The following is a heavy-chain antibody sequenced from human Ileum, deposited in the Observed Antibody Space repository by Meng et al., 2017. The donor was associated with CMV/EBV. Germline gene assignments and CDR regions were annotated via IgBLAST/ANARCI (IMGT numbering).Heavy chain of an antibody. D-gene: IGHD3/OR15-3a*01. J-gene: IGHJ3*02. CDR3: ARDPGPTVGTGRANCFDI. CDR1: GASMNSYW. CDR2: VNYVGST. Sequence: SETLSLTCTVSGASMNSYWWAWIRQPPGKGPEWIGYVNYVGSTRYNPSLNSRVTMSIDTSNNHFSLRLTSVTTSDTAVYYCARDPGPTVGTGRANCFDIWGPETMVTVSS. V-gene: IGHV4-59*01.